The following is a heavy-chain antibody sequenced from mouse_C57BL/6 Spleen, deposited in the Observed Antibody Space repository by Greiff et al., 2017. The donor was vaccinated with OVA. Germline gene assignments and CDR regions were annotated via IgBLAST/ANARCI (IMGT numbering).Heavy chain of an antibody. CDR2: INPNNGGT. J-gene: IGHJ2*01. CDR1: GYTFTDYN. CDR3: ARSGYYGSSYDFDY. D-gene: IGHD1-1*01. Sequence: VQLQQSGPELVKPGASVKMSCKASGYTFTDYNMHWVKQSHGKSLEWIGYINPNNGGTSYNQKFKGKATLTVNKSSSSAYMELRSLKSEDSAVYYCARSGYYGSSYDFDYWGQGTTLTVSS. V-gene: IGHV1-22*01.